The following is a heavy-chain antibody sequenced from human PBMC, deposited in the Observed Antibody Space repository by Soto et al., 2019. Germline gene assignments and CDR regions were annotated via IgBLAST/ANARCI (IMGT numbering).Heavy chain of an antibody. J-gene: IGHJ4*02. CDR3: ATRHRFAATYYYGSGSSAYYFDY. D-gene: IGHD3-10*01. Sequence: ASVKVSCKVSGYTLTELSMHWVRQAPGKGLEWMGGFDPEDGETIYAQKFQGRVTMHEDTSTDTAYMELSSLRSEDTAVYYCATRHRFAATYYYGSGSSAYYFDYWGQGTLVTVSS. CDR1: GYTLTELS. V-gene: IGHV1-24*01. CDR2: FDPEDGET.